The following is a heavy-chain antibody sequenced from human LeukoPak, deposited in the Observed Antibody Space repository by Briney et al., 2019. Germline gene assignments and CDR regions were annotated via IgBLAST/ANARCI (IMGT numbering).Heavy chain of an antibody. CDR3: AKDLTPREVGYCSGGSCYSDFGFDY. CDR2: ISGSGGST. Sequence: PGGSLRLSCAGSGFIFSDFYMSWIRQAPGKGLEWVSAISGSGGSTYYADSVKGRFTISRDNSKNTLYLQMNSLRAGDTAVYYYAKDLTPREVGYCSGGSCYSDFGFDYWGQGTLVTVSS. CDR1: GFIFSDFY. V-gene: IGHV3-23*01. D-gene: IGHD2-15*01. J-gene: IGHJ4*02.